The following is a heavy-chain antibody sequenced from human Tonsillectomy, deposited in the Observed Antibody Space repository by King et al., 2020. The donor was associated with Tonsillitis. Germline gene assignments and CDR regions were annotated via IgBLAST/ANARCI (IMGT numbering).Heavy chain of an antibody. Sequence: VQLVESGGGVVQPGRSLRLSCAASGFTFSSYTMHWVRQAPGKGLEWVALISYDGSNKYYVDSVKGRFTVSRDNSKNTLYLQMNSLRAEDTAVYYCAREGELSYYFDYWGQGTLVTVSS. V-gene: IGHV3-30-3*01. CDR2: ISYDGSNK. CDR1: GFTFSSYT. CDR3: AREGELSYYFDY. J-gene: IGHJ4*02. D-gene: IGHD3-16*02.